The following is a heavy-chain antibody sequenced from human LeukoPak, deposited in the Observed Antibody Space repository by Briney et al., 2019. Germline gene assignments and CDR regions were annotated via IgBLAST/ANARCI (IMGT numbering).Heavy chain of an antibody. CDR1: GDSISSGYYF. J-gene: IGHJ6*03. CDR3: ASRRSVQQPYYYHMDI. CDR2: IYKNGDT. V-gene: IGHV4-61*02. D-gene: IGHD6-13*01. Sequence: SQTLSLTCSVSGDSISSGYYFWSWIRQPAGKGLEWIGRIYKNGDTNYNPSLKSRVTISLDTSRNQFSLRLTSVTAADTAVYFCASRRSVQQPYYYHMDIWGKGTTVTVSS.